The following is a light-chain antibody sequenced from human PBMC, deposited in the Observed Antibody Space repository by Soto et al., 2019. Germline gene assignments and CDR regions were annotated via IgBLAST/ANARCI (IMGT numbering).Light chain of an antibody. Sequence: QSALTQPPSASGSPGQSVIISCTGTRSDVGGYDYVSWHQQHPGKAPKLLIYEVSKRPSGVPDRFSGSKSGNTAFLTVSGLQTEDEADYYCSSYAGSNVVFGGGTKLTVL. J-gene: IGLJ2*01. CDR3: SSYAGSNVV. V-gene: IGLV2-8*01. CDR2: EVS. CDR1: RSDVGGYDY.